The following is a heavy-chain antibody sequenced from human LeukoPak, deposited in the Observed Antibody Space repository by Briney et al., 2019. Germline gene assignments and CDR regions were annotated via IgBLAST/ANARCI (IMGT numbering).Heavy chain of an antibody. D-gene: IGHD3-3*01. J-gene: IGHJ4*02. CDR2: IYHSGST. Sequence: SETLSLTCTVSGYSISSGYYWGWIRQPPGKGLEWIGSIYHSGSTYYNPSLKSRVTISVDTSKNQFSLKLSSVTAADTAVYYCASMRGYGGGHFDYWGQGTLVTVSS. CDR1: GYSISSGYY. V-gene: IGHV4-38-2*02. CDR3: ASMRGYGGGHFDY.